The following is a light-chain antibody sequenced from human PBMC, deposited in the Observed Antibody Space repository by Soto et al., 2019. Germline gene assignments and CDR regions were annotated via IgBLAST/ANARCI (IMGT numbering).Light chain of an antibody. CDR2: GAS. V-gene: IGKV3-20*01. CDR3: QQYGTSPRS. J-gene: IGKJ1*01. CDR1: QSVTGSY. Sequence: EIVLTQSPGTLSLSPGDRATLSCRASQSVTGSYLAWYQHKPGQAPSLLIYGASSRATGIPNMFSGSGSGTDFTLTISSLEPADFAVYYCQQYGTSPRSFGQGTKVEIK.